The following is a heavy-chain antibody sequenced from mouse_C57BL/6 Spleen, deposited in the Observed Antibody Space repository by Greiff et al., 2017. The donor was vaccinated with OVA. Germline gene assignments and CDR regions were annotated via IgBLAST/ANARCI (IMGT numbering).Heavy chain of an antibody. CDR1: GYTFTGYW. D-gene: IGHD1-1*01. CDR3: ARGGLTTVVASDWYFDV. V-gene: IGHV1-9*01. CDR2: ILPGSGST. Sequence: VQLQQSGAELMKPGASVKLSCKATGYTFTGYWIEWVKQRPGHGLEWIGEILPGSGSTNYNEKFKGKATFTADTSSNTAYMQLSSLTTEDSAIYYCARGGLTTVVASDWYFDVWGTGTTVTVSS. J-gene: IGHJ1*03.